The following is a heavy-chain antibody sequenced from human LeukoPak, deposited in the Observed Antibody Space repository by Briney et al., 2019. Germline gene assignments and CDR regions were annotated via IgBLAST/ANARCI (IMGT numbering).Heavy chain of an antibody. J-gene: IGHJ3*02. Sequence: SETLSLTCAVSGGSIGSGLYSWSWIRQPPGKGLEWIGYIYQSGSTYYNPSLKSRLTMSVDRSRNQFSLRLTSVTAADTAVYYCSRCFPFGGVNAFDIWGQGTMVTVSS. D-gene: IGHD3-16*01. CDR3: SRCFPFGGVNAFDI. CDR2: IYQSGST. CDR1: GGSIGSGLYS. V-gene: IGHV4-30-2*01.